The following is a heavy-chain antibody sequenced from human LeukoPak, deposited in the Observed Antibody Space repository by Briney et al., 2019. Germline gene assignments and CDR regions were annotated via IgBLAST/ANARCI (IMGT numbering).Heavy chain of an antibody. CDR3: AREVAYYYDSSGYYPRRVSAFDI. CDR2: IYTSGST. Sequence: SETLSLTCTVSGGSISSYYWSWIRQPAGKGLEWIGRIYTSGSTNYNPSLKSRVTMSVDTSKNQSSLKLSSVTAADTAVYYCAREVAYYYDSSGYYPRRVSAFDIWGQGTMVTVSS. D-gene: IGHD3-22*01. V-gene: IGHV4-4*07. J-gene: IGHJ3*02. CDR1: GGSISSYY.